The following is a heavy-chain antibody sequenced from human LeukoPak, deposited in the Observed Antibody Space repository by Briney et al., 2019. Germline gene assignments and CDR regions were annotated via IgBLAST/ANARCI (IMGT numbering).Heavy chain of an antibody. CDR1: GFTFSSYG. J-gene: IGHJ4*02. CDR2: IKPDGSEE. V-gene: IGHV3-7*01. Sequence: GGSLRLSCAASGFTFSSYGMHWVRQAPGKGLEWVANIKPDGSEEYYVDSVKGRFTTSRDNAENSLFLQMNSLRADDTAVYYCARDDGIRTVDYWGQGTLVTVHS. CDR3: ARDDGIRTVDY.